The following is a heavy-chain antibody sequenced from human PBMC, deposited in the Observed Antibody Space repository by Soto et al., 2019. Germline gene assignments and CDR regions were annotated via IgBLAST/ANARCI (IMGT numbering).Heavy chain of an antibody. CDR3: ARGGGYCSGGSCYSRYYYYGMDV. D-gene: IGHD2-15*01. CDR1: GFTFSSYG. V-gene: IGHV3-33*01. Sequence: QVQLVESGGGVVQPGRSLRLSCAASGFTFSSYGMHWVRQAPGKGLEWVAVIWYDGSNKYYADSVKGRFTISRDNSKNTLYLQMDSLRAEDTAVYYCARGGGYCSGGSCYSRYYYYGMDVWGQGTTVTVSS. CDR2: IWYDGSNK. J-gene: IGHJ6*02.